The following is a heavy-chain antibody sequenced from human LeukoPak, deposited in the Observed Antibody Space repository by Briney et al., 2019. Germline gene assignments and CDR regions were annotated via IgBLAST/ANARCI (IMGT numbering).Heavy chain of an antibody. D-gene: IGHD6-19*01. V-gene: IGHV4-61*01. J-gene: IGHJ4*02. CDR1: GGSVSSGSYY. Sequence: SETLSLTCTVSGGSVSSGSYYWSWIRQPPGKGLEWIGYIYYSGSTNYNPSLKSRVTISVDTSKNQFSLKLSSVTAADTAVYYCARDMGRAVAGSFDYWGQGTLVTVSS. CDR3: ARDMGRAVAGSFDY. CDR2: IYYSGST.